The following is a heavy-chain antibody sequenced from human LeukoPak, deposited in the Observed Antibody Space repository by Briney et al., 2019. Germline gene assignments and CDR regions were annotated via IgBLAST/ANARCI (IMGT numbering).Heavy chain of an antibody. CDR1: GFTFSRSG. CDR2: ISYDGRNK. CDR3: ARVAGYFDWEYYFDY. V-gene: IGHV3-30*03. J-gene: IGHJ4*02. Sequence: PGRSLRLSCAASGFTFSRSGMHWVRQAPGKGLEWVAVISYDGRNKHHADSVTGRFTISRDNSKNTLYLQMNSLRAEDTAVYYCARVAGYFDWEYYFDYWGQGTLVTVSS. D-gene: IGHD3-9*01.